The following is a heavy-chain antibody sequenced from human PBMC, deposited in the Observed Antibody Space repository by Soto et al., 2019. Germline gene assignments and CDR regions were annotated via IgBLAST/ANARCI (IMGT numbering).Heavy chain of an antibody. V-gene: IGHV3-30*04. CDR3: AREGHYSNSSGDYYGNWFDP. CDR2: VSYDGTYK. D-gene: IGHD3-22*01. J-gene: IGHJ5*02. CDR1: GLTFSSYA. Sequence: LRLSCETSGLTFSSYALHWVRQAPGKGLKWVAVVSYDGTYKYYADSVKGRFTISRDNSRNTLYLQMNSLTVEDTAVYYCAREGHYSNSSGDYYGNWFDPWGQGTRVTVSS.